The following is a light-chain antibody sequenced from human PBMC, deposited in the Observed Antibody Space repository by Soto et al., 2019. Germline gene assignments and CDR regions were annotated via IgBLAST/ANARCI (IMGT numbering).Light chain of an antibody. V-gene: IGLV3-21*02. J-gene: IGLJ1*01. Sequence: SYVLTQPPSVSVAPGQTARIACGGKNIGAKSVHWYQQKPGQAPVLVLYDDVHRPSGIPGRFSGFNSGNTTTLTISRVEAGDEADYYCQVWDSRSDHYVFGTGTKVAVL. CDR1: NIGAKS. CDR2: DDV. CDR3: QVWDSRSDHYV.